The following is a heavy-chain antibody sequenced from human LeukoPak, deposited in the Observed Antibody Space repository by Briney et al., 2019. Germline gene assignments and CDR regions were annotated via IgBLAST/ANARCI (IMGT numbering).Heavy chain of an antibody. CDR3: ARMATVTTLDY. V-gene: IGHV4-4*07. J-gene: IGHJ4*02. CDR2: IYITGST. CDR1: GGSISSYY. Sequence: SETLSLTCTVSGGSISSYYWSWIRQPAGKGLEWIGRIYITGSTNFNPSLKSRVTMSVDTSKNQFSLNLSSVTAADTAVYYCARMATVTTLDYWGQGTLVTVSS. D-gene: IGHD4-17*01.